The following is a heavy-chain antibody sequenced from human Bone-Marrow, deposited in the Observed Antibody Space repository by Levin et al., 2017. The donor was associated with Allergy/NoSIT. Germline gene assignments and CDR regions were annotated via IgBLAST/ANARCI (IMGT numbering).Heavy chain of an antibody. Sequence: TGGSLRLSCAASGFTFSRFDMNWVRQAPGKGLEWVAVISYDGSDTSYADSVKGRFTISRDNSKNTLYLQMHSLRAEDTAVYYCAKDLGYTGSIFDYWGQGALVTVSS. D-gene: IGHD3-16*01. J-gene: IGHJ4*02. V-gene: IGHV3-30*18. CDR2: ISYDGSDT. CDR3: AKDLGYTGSIFDY. CDR1: GFTFSRFD.